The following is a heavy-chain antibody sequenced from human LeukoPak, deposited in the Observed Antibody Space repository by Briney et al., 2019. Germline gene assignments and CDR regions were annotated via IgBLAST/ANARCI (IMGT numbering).Heavy chain of an antibody. CDR2: IIPIFGTA. J-gene: IGHJ4*02. V-gene: IGHV1-69*13. CDR1: GGTFSSYA. CDR3: ARRVITFGGVIVFHYFDY. Sequence: SVKVSCKASGGTFSSYAISWVRQAPGQGLEWMGGIIPIFGTANYAQKFQGRVTITADESTSTAYMEPSSLRSEDTAVYYCARRVITFGGVIVFHYFDYWGQGTLVTVSS. D-gene: IGHD3-16*02.